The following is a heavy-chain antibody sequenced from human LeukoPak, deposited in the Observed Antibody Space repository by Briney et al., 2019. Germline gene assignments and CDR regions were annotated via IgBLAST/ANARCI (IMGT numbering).Heavy chain of an antibody. V-gene: IGHV3-30-3*01. CDR1: GFTFSSYA. D-gene: IGHD3-10*01. CDR2: ISYDGSNK. CDR3: ARDTRGPYGWGSPFFDY. Sequence: PGGSLRLSCAASGFTFSSYAMHWVRQAPGKGLEWVAVISYDGSNKYYADSVKGRFTISRDNSKNTLYLQMNSLRAEDTAVYYCARDTRGPYGWGSPFFDYGGRGPLVTVPS. J-gene: IGHJ4*02.